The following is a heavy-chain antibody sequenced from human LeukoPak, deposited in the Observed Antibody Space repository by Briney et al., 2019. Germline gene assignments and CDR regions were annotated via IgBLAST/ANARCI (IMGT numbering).Heavy chain of an antibody. Sequence: PGGSLRLSCAASGFSFSNCWMHWVRQVPGKGVVWVSRVYNDGSGSTYADSVKGRFTISRDNAKNTVYLQMNSLRAEDTAVYYCARSQRGYSYGEHWGQGTPVTVSS. D-gene: IGHD5-18*01. J-gene: IGHJ4*02. CDR1: GFSFSNCW. V-gene: IGHV3-74*01. CDR3: ARSQRGYSYGEH. CDR2: VYNDGSGS.